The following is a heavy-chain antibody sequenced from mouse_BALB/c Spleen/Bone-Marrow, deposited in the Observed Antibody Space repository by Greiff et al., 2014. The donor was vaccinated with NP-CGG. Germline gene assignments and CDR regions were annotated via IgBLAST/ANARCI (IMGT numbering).Heavy chain of an antibody. CDR1: GFTFSSYA. Sequence: EVKLVESGGGLVKPGGSLKLSCAASGFTFSSYAMSWVRQTPEKRPEWVASISSGGSTYYLDSVKGRFTISRDNARNILYLQMSSLRSEDTAMYYCARGGGYDYGHYYAMDYWGQGTSVTVSS. CDR3: ARGGGYDYGHYYAMDY. D-gene: IGHD2-4*01. CDR2: ISSGGST. J-gene: IGHJ4*01. V-gene: IGHV5-6-5*01.